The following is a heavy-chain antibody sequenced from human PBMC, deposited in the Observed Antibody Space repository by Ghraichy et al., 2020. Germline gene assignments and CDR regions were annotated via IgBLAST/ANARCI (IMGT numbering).Heavy chain of an antibody. J-gene: IGHJ6*02. CDR2: ISSSSSYI. Sequence: GGSLRLSCAASGFTFSSYSMNWVCQAPGKGLEWVSSISSSSSYIYYADSVKGRFTISRDNAKNSLYLQMNSLRAEDTAVYYCARGGSTSPMDVWGQGTTVTVSS. CDR3: ARGGSTSPMDV. D-gene: IGHD2-2*01. V-gene: IGHV3-21*01. CDR1: GFTFSSYS.